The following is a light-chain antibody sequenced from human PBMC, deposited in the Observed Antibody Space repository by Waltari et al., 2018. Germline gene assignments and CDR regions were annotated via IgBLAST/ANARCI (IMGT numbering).Light chain of an antibody. CDR1: SSDFGAYNY. J-gene: IGLJ2*01. Sequence: QSALTQPASVSGSPGQSITISCTGTSSDFGAYNYVLWYQQHPGQAPKLMIYDVTIRPSGVSNRFSGSKSGNTASLTISGLQAEDEADYYCSSYTSSSTPLVFGGGTKLTVL. V-gene: IGLV2-14*03. CDR3: SSYTSSSTPLV. CDR2: DVT.